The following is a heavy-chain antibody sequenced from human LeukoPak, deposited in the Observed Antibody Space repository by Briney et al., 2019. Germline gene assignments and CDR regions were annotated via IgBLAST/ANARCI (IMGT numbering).Heavy chain of an antibody. D-gene: IGHD3-10*02. Sequence: PGGSLRLSCEGSGFTFSKYEMIWVRQAPGEGLEWISVISTTGSTKYYVDSVKGRFTISRDNAKSSMYLQMNSLRAEDTAVYYCAELGITMIGGVWGKGTTVTISS. CDR1: GFTFSKYE. CDR3: AELGITMIGGV. CDR2: ISTTGSTK. J-gene: IGHJ6*04. V-gene: IGHV3-48*03.